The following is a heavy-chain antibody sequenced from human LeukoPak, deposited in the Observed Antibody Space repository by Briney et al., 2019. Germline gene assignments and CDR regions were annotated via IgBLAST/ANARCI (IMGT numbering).Heavy chain of an antibody. CDR3: ARDLDDYVWGSYRYSFFDY. V-gene: IGHV3-74*01. CDR2: INSDGSST. D-gene: IGHD3-16*02. Sequence: GGSLRLSCAASGFTFSSYWMHWVRQAPGKGLVWVSRINSDGSSTSYADSVKGRFTISRDNAKNTLYLQMNSLSAEDTAVYYCARDLDDYVWGSYRYSFFDYWGQGTLVTVSS. J-gene: IGHJ4*02. CDR1: GFTFSSYW.